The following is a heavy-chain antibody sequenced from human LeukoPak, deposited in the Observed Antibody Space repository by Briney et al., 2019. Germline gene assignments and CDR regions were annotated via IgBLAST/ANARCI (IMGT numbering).Heavy chain of an antibody. CDR3: ARDESLGDKDFDY. CDR1: GYTFTGYY. V-gene: IGHV1-2*02. J-gene: IGHJ4*02. CDR2: INPNSGGT. Sequence: ASVKVSCKASGYTFTGYYMHWVRQAPGQGLEWMGWINPNSGGTNYAQILQGRVTMTTDTSTSTAYMELRSLRSDDTAVYYCARDESLGDKDFDYWGQGTLVTVSS. D-gene: IGHD2-21*01.